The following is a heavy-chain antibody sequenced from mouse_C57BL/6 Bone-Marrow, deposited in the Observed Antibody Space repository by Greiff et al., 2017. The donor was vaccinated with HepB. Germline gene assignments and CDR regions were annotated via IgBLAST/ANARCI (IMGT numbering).Heavy chain of an antibody. CDR3: TTWDGKAWFAY. CDR1: GFNIKDDY. V-gene: IGHV14-4*01. D-gene: IGHD2-1*01. CDR2: IDPENGDT. Sequence: EVMLVESGAELVRPGASVKLSCTASGFNIKDDYMHWVKQRPEQGLEWIGWIDPENGDTEYASKVQGKATITADTSSNTAYLQLSSLTSEDTAVYYCTTWDGKAWFAYWGQGTLVTVSA. J-gene: IGHJ3*01.